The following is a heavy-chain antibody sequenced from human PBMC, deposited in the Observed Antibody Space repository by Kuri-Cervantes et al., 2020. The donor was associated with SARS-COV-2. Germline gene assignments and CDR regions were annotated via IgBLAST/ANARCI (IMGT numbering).Heavy chain of an antibody. V-gene: IGHV3-30*03. CDR2: ISYDGSNK. J-gene: IGHJ5*02. CDR3: ARDPSKWELLGWVWFDP. CDR1: GFTFSSYG. D-gene: IGHD1-26*01. Sequence: GESLKISCAASGFTFSSYGMHWVRQAPGKGLEWVAVISYDGSNKYYADSVKGRFTISRDNSKNTLYLQMNSLGAEDTAVYYCARDPSKWELLGWVWFDPWGQGTLVTVSS.